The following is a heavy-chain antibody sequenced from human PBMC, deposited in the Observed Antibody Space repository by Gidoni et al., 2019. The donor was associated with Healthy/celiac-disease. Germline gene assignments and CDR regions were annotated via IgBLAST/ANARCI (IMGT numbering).Heavy chain of an antibody. Sequence: QLQLQESGPGLVKPSETLSLTCTVSGGSISSSSYYWGWLRQPPGKGLEWIGSIYYSGSTYYNPSLKSRVTISVDTSKNQFSLKLSSVTAADTAVYYCARVLAGRYYFDYWGQGTLVTVSS. V-gene: IGHV4-39*07. CDR2: IYYSGST. CDR1: GGSISSSSYY. D-gene: IGHD6-19*01. CDR3: ARVLAGRYYFDY. J-gene: IGHJ4*02.